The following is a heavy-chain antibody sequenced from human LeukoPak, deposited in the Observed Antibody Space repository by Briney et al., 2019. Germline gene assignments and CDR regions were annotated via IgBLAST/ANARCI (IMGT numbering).Heavy chain of an antibody. CDR2: IYYSGST. J-gene: IGHJ6*04. Sequence: SETLSLTCTVSGGSISSYYWSWIRQPPGKGLEWIGYIYYSGSTYYNPSLKSRVTISVDTSKNQFSLKLSSVTAADTAVYYCAREGGKSVDVWGKGTTVTVSS. V-gene: IGHV4-59*06. CDR3: AREGGKSVDV. D-gene: IGHD3-16*01. CDR1: GGSISSYY.